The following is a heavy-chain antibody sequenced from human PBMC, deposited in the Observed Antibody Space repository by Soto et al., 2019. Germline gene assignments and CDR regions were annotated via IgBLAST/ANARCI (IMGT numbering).Heavy chain of an antibody. CDR3: AKDRRAGGNSAFYFDF. V-gene: IGHV3-23*01. J-gene: IGHJ4*02. CDR1: GFKFSNYA. Sequence: GGSLRLSCAASGFKFSNYAMSWVRQAPGEGLEWVSLISATGGGTYYADSVKGRFTISRDNSHNTLYLQVHSLTAEDTAVYYCAKDRRAGGNSAFYFDFWGQGARVTVSS. D-gene: IGHD3-16*01. CDR2: ISATGGGT.